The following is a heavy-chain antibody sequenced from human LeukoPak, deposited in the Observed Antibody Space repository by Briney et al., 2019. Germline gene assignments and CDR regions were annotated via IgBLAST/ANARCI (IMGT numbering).Heavy chain of an antibody. V-gene: IGHV4-30-4*08. CDR1: GGSISSGTYY. CDR2: IYYSGST. Sequence: SETLSLTCIVSGGSISSGTYYWGWIRQPPGKGLEWIGYIYYSGSTYYNPSLKSRVTISVDTSKNQFSLKLSSVTAADTAVYYCARRGVVATIFFDYWGQGTLVTVSS. J-gene: IGHJ4*02. CDR3: ARRGVVATIFFDY. D-gene: IGHD5-12*01.